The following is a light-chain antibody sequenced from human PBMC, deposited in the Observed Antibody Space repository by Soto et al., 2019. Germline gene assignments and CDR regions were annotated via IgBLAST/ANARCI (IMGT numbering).Light chain of an antibody. J-gene: IGKJ1*01. CDR3: QHYNSYSEA. Sequence: DIQMTQSPSTLSASVGDRVSITCRASQNIDKWLAWYQQKPGKAPKLLIYKASTLKSGVPSRFSGSGSGTEFTLTISSLQPDDFATYYCQHYNSYSEAFGQGTKVDI. CDR1: QNIDKW. CDR2: KAS. V-gene: IGKV1-5*03.